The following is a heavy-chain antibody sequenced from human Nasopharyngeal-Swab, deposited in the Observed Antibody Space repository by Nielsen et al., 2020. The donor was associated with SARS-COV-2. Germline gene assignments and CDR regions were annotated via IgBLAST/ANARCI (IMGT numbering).Heavy chain of an antibody. CDR1: GFTFSNYA. V-gene: IGHV3-7*03. D-gene: IGHD3-10*01. CDR2: IKQDGSEK. J-gene: IGHJ6*02. CDR3: ARAKAGSRVYYYYGMDV. Sequence: GGSLRLSCTASGFTFSNYAMSWVRQAPGKGLEWVANIKQDGSEKYYVDSVKGRFTISRDNSKNTLYLQMNSLRAEDTAVYYCARAKAGSRVYYYYGMDVWGQGTTVTVSS.